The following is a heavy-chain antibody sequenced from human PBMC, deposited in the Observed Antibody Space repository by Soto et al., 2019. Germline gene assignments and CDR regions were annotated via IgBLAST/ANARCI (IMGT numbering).Heavy chain of an antibody. CDR3: ARSPGYYDSFDY. D-gene: IGHD3-9*01. Sequence: SVKVSCKASGGNFRTYAFTWVRQAPGQGLEWMGGIIPVFASATSAQKFQGRVTITADESISTAYMELSRLRSDDTAVYYCARSPGYYDSFDYWGQGTLVTV. V-gene: IGHV1-69*13. CDR2: IIPVFASA. J-gene: IGHJ4*02. CDR1: GGNFRTYA.